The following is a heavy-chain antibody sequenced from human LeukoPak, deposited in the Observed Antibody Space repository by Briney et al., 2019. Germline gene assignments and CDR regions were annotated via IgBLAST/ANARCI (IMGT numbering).Heavy chain of an antibody. CDR2: ISYDGSNK. D-gene: IGHD1-26*01. V-gene: IGHV3-30*05. CDR1: GFTFGSYG. Sequence: GGSLRLSCAASGFTFGSYGMSWVRQAPGKGLEWVAVISYDGSNKYYADSVKGRFTISRDNSKNTLYLQMNSLRAEDTAVYYCARDRGSYLDYWGQGTLVTVSS. CDR3: ARDRGSYLDY. J-gene: IGHJ4*02.